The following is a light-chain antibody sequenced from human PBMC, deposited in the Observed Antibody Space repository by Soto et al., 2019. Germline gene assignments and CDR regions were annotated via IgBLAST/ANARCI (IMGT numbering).Light chain of an antibody. CDR1: QSVTTN. CDR3: QQYNYWPRT. J-gene: IGKJ1*01. V-gene: IGKV3-15*01. CDR2: AAS. Sequence: EIVMTQSPATLSVSPGERATLSCRASQSVTTNLAWYQQKPGQAPRLLIYAASTRATGIPARFSGSGSGTELTLTISSLQSEDFAVYFCQQYNYWPRTFGQGTMVEIK.